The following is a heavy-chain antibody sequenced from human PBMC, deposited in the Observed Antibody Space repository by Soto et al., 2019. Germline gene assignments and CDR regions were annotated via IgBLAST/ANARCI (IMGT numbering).Heavy chain of an antibody. CDR3: ARSGATSKRGYYYYGMDV. J-gene: IGHJ6*02. CDR2: INSDGSST. Sequence: GSLRLSCAASGFTFSSYWTHWVRQAPGKGLVWVSRINSDGSSTSYADSVKGRFTISRDNAKNTLYLQMNSLRAEDTAVYYCARSGATSKRGYYYYGMDVWGQGTTVTVSS. D-gene: IGHD5-12*01. V-gene: IGHV3-74*01. CDR1: GFTFSSYW.